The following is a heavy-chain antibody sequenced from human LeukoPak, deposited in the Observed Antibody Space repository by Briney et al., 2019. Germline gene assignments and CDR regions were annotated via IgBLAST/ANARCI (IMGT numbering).Heavy chain of an antibody. D-gene: IGHD6-19*01. V-gene: IGHV3-23*01. CDR1: GFTFSSYA. CDR3: AKMSDSSGWHFDY. CDR2: ISGSGGST. J-gene: IGHJ4*02. Sequence: GGSLRLSCAASGFTFSSYAMSWVRQARGKGLEWVSAISGSGGSTYYADSVKGRFTISRDNSKNTLYLQMNSLRAEDTAVYYCAKMSDSSGWHFDYWGQGTLVTVSS.